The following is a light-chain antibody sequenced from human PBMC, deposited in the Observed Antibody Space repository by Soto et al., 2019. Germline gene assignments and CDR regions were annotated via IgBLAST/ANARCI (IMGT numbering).Light chain of an antibody. J-gene: IGLJ7*01. CDR3: SSYTTSYTQV. CDR1: SSDVGGYNY. Sequence: QSVLTQPASVSGSPGQSITISCTGTSSDVGGYNYVSWYQHHPGTVPKRMIYEVSNRPLGISNRFSGSKSGNTASLTISGLQYEDEADYYCSSYTTSYTQVFGGGTHLTVL. V-gene: IGLV2-14*01. CDR2: EVS.